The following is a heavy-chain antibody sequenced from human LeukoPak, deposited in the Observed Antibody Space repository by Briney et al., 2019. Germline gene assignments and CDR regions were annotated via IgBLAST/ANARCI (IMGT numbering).Heavy chain of an antibody. V-gene: IGHV1-69*04. CDR3: ARDVSCSGGSCQTDWFDP. CDR2: IIPTLGIA. D-gene: IGHD2-15*01. Sequence: SVKVSCKASGGTFSSYTISWVRQAPGQGLEWMGRIIPTLGIANYAQKFQGRVTITADKSTSTAYMELSSLRSEDTAVYYCARDVSCSGGSCQTDWFDPWGQGTLVTVSS. CDR1: GGTFSSYT. J-gene: IGHJ5*02.